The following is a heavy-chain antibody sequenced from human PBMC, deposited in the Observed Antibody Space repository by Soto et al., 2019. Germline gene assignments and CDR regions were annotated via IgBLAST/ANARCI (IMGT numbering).Heavy chain of an antibody. CDR1: GFTVSSNY. V-gene: IGHV3-53*04. D-gene: IGHD6-13*01. J-gene: IGHJ6*02. Sequence: PGGSLRLSCAASGFTVSSNYMSWVRQAPGKGLEWVSVIYSGGSTYYADSVKGRFTISRHNSKNTLYLQMNSLRAEDTAVYYCARDGLAAASEGDYYYYGMDVWGQGTTVTVSS. CDR3: ARDGLAAASEGDYYYYGMDV. CDR2: IYSGGST.